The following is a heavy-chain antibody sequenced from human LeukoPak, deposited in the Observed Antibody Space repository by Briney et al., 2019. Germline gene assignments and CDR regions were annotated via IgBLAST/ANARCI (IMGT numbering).Heavy chain of an antibody. V-gene: IGHV3-30*18. J-gene: IGHJ3*02. Sequence: GGSLRLSCAASGFTFSSYGMHWVRQAPGKGLEWVAVISYDGSNKYYADSVKGRFTISRDNSKNTLYLQMNSLRAEDTAVYYCAKNQGRDYYDSSGYYFTAFDIWGQGTMVTVSS. CDR1: GFTFSSYG. D-gene: IGHD3-22*01. CDR2: ISYDGSNK. CDR3: AKNQGRDYYDSSGYYFTAFDI.